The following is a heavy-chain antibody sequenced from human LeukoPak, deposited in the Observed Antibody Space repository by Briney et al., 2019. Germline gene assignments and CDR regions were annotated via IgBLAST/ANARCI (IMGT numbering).Heavy chain of an antibody. CDR3: ARAGYYDTSGYYHPFDY. Sequence: ASVTVSCKTSGYTFNDCYIHWVRQAPGQGLEWMGWVNPKSGCTKYEQNFQGRVTMTRDTSISTAYMDLSRLTSDDTAVYYCARAGYYDTSGYYHPFDYWGQGTLVTVSS. CDR1: GYTFNDCY. D-gene: IGHD3-22*01. J-gene: IGHJ4*02. CDR2: VNPKSGCT. V-gene: IGHV1-2*02.